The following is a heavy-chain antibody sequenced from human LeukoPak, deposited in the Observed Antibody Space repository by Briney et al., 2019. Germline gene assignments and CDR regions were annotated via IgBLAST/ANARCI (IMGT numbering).Heavy chain of an antibody. V-gene: IGHV4-59*11. Sequence: SETLSLTCSVSGDSITGHYLTWIRQPPGNGLEWIGYISHVGSTNYNPSLQSRVTISVDTSKNLFSLKLPSLTPSYPPLYYCARDRISINALDTWGQGTMVTVSS. CDR2: ISHVGST. D-gene: IGHD1-14*01. CDR3: ARDRISINALDT. J-gene: IGHJ3*02. CDR1: GDSITGHY.